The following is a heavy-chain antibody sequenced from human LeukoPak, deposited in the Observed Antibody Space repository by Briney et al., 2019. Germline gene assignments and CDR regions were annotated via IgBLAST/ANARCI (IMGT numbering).Heavy chain of an antibody. CDR2: ISGSGGST. CDR1: GFIFSSYA. V-gene: IGHV3-23*01. Sequence: GGSLRLSCAASGFIFSSYAMSWVRQAPGKGLEWVSAISGSGGSTYYADSVKGRFTISRDNSKNTLYLQMNSLKAEDTAVCYCAKLSGYSSGWCDYWGQGTLVTVSS. J-gene: IGHJ4*02. D-gene: IGHD6-19*01. CDR3: AKLSGYSSGWCDY.